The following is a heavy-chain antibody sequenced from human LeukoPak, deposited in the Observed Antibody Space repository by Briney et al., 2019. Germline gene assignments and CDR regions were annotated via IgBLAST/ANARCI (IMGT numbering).Heavy chain of an antibody. CDR2: ISSSSSYI. D-gene: IGHD6-19*01. J-gene: IGHJ6*02. CDR3: ARDGFEFVAGMVGYGMDV. CDR1: GFTFSSYS. V-gene: IGHV3-21*01. Sequence: GSLRLSCAASGFTFSSYSMNWVRQAPGKGLEWVSSISSSSSYIYYADSVKGRFTISRDNAKNSLYLQMNSLRAEDTAVYYCARDGFEFVAGMVGYGMDVWGQGTTVTVSS.